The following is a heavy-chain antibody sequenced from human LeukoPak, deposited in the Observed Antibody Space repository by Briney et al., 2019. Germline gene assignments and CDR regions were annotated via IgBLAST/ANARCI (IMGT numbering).Heavy chain of an antibody. CDR1: GFTVSSNY. J-gene: IGHJ6*02. D-gene: IGHD4-17*01. CDR3: ARVGDYGDYPYYYGMDV. V-gene: IGHV3-66*01. Sequence: PGGSLRLSCAASGFTVSSNYMSWVRQAPGKGLEWVSVIYSGGSTYYADSVKGRFTISRDNSKNTLYLQVNSLRAEDTAVYYCARVGDYGDYPYYYGMDVWGQGTTVTVSS. CDR2: IYSGGST.